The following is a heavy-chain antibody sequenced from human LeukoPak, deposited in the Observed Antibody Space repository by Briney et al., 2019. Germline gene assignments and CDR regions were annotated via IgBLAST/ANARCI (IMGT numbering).Heavy chain of an antibody. CDR1: GFTFSSYE. CDR3: ARDDVGATSN. CDR2: ISSSGSTI. Sequence: GGSLRLSCAASGFTFSSYEMNWVRQAPGKGLEWVSYISSSGSTIYYADSVKGRFTISRDNAENSLYLQMNSLRAEDTAVYYCARDDVGATSNWGQGALVTVSS. J-gene: IGHJ4*02. V-gene: IGHV3-48*03. D-gene: IGHD1-26*01.